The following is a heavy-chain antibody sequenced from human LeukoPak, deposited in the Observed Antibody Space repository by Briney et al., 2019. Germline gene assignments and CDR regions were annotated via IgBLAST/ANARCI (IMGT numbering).Heavy chain of an antibody. CDR1: GYSFTSFW. CDR2: IYPDDSDT. J-gene: IGHJ5*02. D-gene: IGHD6-19*01. V-gene: IGHV5-51*01. Sequence: GESLKISCKGSGYSFTSFWIAWVRQMPGKGLEWMGIIYPDDSDTRYSPSFQGQVTISADKSISTAYLQWSSLKASDTAMYYCARQDGPLAGRFDPWGQGTLVTVSS. CDR3: ARQDGPLAGRFDP.